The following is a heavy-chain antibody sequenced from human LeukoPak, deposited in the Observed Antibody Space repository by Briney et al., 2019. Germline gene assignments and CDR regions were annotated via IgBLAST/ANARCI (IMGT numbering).Heavy chain of an antibody. CDR1: GGSFSGYY. V-gene: IGHV4-34*01. CDR2: IYYSGTT. Sequence: SETLSLTCAVYGGSFSGYYWGWIRQPPGKGLEWIGSIYYSGTTYYNPSLKSRVTISVDTSKNQFSLKLSSVTAADTAVYYCATDGMVRGPDAWFDSWGQGTLVTVSS. J-gene: IGHJ5*01. CDR3: ATDGMVRGPDAWFDS. D-gene: IGHD3-10*01.